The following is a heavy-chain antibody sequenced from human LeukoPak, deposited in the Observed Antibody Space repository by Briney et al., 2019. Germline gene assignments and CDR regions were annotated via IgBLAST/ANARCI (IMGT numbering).Heavy chain of an antibody. CDR2: IYYSGST. D-gene: IGHD3-9*01. CDR1: GGSISSSSYY. Sequence: PSETLSLTCTVSGGSISSSSYYWGWIRQPPGKGLEWIGSIYYSGSTYYNPSLKSRVTTSVDTSKNQFSLKLSSVTAADTAVYYCARGELTRLRYFDWLENSNYFDYWGQGTLVTVSS. J-gene: IGHJ4*02. CDR3: ARGELTRLRYFDWLENSNYFDY. V-gene: IGHV4-39*07.